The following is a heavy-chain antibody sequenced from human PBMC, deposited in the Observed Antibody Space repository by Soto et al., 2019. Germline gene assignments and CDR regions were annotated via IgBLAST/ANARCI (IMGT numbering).Heavy chain of an antibody. CDR1: CGSIRSISYY. CDR2: ISYTGIT. Sequence: SETLSLNCLVSCGSIRSISYYWVWFLQPPGKGLEWIGSISYTGITNLNPALDSRINIAIDTSRNQFSLTVTSLTAADTAVYYCARARKSAYITGGFDSWGQGAQVTCSS. J-gene: IGHJ4*02. CDR3: ARARKSAYITGGFDS. V-gene: IGHV4-39*07. D-gene: IGHD5-18*01.